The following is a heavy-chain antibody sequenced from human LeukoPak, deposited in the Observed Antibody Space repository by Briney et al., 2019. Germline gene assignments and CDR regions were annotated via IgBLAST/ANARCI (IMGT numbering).Heavy chain of an antibody. V-gene: IGHV1-18*01. J-gene: IGHJ4*02. D-gene: IGHD2-2*01. CDR3: ARVEAYCSRTSCHDY. CDR2: ISAYSGNR. CDR1: GYTFSNYG. Sequence: GASVKVSCKASGYTFSNYGISWVRLAPGQGLEWVGWISAYSGNRDYAQKFQGRVTMSTDTSTRTADMELRSLRSEDTAVYYCARVEAYCSRTSCHDYWGQGTLVTVSS.